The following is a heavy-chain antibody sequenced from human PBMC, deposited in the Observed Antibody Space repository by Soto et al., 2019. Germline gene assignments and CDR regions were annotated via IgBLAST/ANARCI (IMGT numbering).Heavy chain of an antibody. Sequence: ASVKVSCKASGHTFTGYYMHWVRQAPGQGLEWMGWINPNSGGTNYAQKFQGRVTMTRETSSSTAYMELSRLKSDDTAVYYCARDEWAVVPDGRSEYYAMDVWSQGTTVTLSS. CDR1: GHTFTGYY. V-gene: IGHV1-2*02. CDR2: INPNSGGT. J-gene: IGHJ6*02. D-gene: IGHD6-13*01. CDR3: ARDEWAVVPDGRSEYYAMDV.